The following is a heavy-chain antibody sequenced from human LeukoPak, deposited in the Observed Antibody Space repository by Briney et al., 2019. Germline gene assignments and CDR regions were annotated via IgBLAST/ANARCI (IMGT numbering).Heavy chain of an antibody. CDR2: IYYSGST. J-gene: IGHJ5*02. V-gene: IGHV4-59*01. D-gene: IGHD2-2*01. CDR1: GGSISSYY. CDR3: ARGARLIVVVPAARTGWFDP. Sequence: SETLSLTCTVSGGSISSYYWSWIRQPPGKGLEWIGYIYYSGSTNYNPSLKSRVTISVDTSKNQFSLKLSSVTAADTAVYYCARGARLIVVVPAARTGWFDPWGQGTLVTVSS.